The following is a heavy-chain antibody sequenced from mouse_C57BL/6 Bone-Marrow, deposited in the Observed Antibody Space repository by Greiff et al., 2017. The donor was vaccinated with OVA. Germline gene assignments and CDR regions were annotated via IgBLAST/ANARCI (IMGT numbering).Heavy chain of an antibody. Sequence: QVQLKESGPELVKPGASVKLSCKASGYTFTSYDINWVKQRPGQGLEWIGWIYPRDGSTKYNEKFKGKATLTVDTSSSTAYMELHSLTSEDSAVYFVEKPPTAQATNPFAYWAKGLWSLSLQ. CDR2: IYPRDGST. J-gene: IGHJ3*01. D-gene: IGHD3-2*02. CDR3: EKPPTAQATNPFAY. V-gene: IGHV1-85*01. CDR1: GYTFTSYD.